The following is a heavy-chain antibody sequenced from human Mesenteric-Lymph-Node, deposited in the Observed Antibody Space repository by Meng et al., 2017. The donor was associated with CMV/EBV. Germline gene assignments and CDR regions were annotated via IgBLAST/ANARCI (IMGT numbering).Heavy chain of an antibody. Sequence: GGSLRLSCATSGFSFSDYSMNWVRQAPGKGLEWVSSISGSSLYISYADSVKGRFAISRDNAENSLHLQMNSLRAEDTAVYYCTRDLGYCGVTGCWGQGTLVTVSS. CDR1: GFSFSDYS. CDR2: ISGSSLYI. D-gene: IGHD2-21*01. CDR3: TRDLGYCGVTGC. V-gene: IGHV3-21*01. J-gene: IGHJ4*02.